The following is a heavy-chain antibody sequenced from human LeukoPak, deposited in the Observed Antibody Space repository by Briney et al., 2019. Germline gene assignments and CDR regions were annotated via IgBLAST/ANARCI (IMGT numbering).Heavy chain of an antibody. CDR3: ARWGSGSYQRPY. CDR1: DGSLRGYY. Sequence: PSETLSLTCDVYDGSLRGYYWSWIRQPPGKGLEWIGEINYGGSTTYNPSLKSQVTISIDTSKNQFSLNLTSATAADTAVYYCARWGSGSYQRPYWGQGTMVTVSS. D-gene: IGHD3-10*01. J-gene: IGHJ4*02. CDR2: INYGGST. V-gene: IGHV4-34*01.